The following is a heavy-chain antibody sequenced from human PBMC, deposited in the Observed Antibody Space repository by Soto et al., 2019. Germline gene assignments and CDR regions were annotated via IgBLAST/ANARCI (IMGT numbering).Heavy chain of an antibody. CDR2: ISSSSSTI. CDR3: ARERIYSGYDYLDY. V-gene: IGHV3-48*01. Sequence: PGGSLRLSCAASGFTFSSYSMNWVRQAPGKGLEWVSYISSSSSTIYYADSVKGRFTISRDNAKNSLYLQMNSLRAEDTAVYYCARERIYSGYDYLDYWGQGTLVTVSS. D-gene: IGHD5-12*01. J-gene: IGHJ4*02. CDR1: GFTFSSYS.